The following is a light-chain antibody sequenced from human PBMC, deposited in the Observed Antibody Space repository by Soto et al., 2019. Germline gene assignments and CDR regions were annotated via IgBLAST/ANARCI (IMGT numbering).Light chain of an antibody. CDR2: YVS. Sequence: DIPMTHSPSSLSASVGDRVTISCQASQDITTSLNWYQQKPGKAPRLLICYVSNWETGVPSRFIGSGSGTDFSLTITSLQPEDIATYYCQQFNNLPYTFGQGTKLEIK. J-gene: IGKJ2*01. CDR1: QDITTS. V-gene: IGKV1-33*01. CDR3: QQFNNLPYT.